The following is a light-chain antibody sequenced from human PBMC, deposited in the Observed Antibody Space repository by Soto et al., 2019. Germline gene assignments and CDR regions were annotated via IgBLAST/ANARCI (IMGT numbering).Light chain of an antibody. J-gene: IGKJ4*01. CDR2: DTS. CDR3: QQRSNRLLT. V-gene: IGKV3-11*01. CDR1: QSVSSF. Sequence: EIVLTQSPATLSLSPGERATLSCRASQSVSSFLAWYQQKPGQAPRLLIYDTSNRATDIPARFSGSGSGTGFTLTISSLEPEDFAVYYCQQRSNRLLTFGGGTKVEIK.